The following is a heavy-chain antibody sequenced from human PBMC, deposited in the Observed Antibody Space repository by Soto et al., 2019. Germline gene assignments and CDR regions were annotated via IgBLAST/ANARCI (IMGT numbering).Heavy chain of an antibody. CDR2: IKQDGSEK. CDR1: GFIFSTYW. D-gene: IGHD2-15*01. V-gene: IGHV3-7*01. Sequence: VQLVESGGDLVQPGGSLRLSCAASGFIFSTYWMTWVRQAPGKGLEWVANIKQDGSEKYYVESVKGRFTISRDNAGNSVYLQMNSLRAEDTAVYYCARYGGSDGRCFDSWGRGTLVTVSS. CDR3: ARYGGSDGRCFDS. J-gene: IGHJ4*02.